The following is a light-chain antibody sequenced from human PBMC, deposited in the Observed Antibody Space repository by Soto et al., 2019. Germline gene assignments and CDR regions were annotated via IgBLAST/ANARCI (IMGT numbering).Light chain of an antibody. Sequence: QSVLTQPPSASGTPGERVAISCSGGSSDIGTNPVNWYLHLPGAAPKLLIYRDNQRPSGVPDRFSGSKSGTSASLTISGLQSEXEXDYFCSAWDDSIYGPVFGGGTQLTVL. V-gene: IGLV1-44*01. CDR2: RDN. CDR1: SSDIGTNP. J-gene: IGLJ2*01. CDR3: SAWDDSIYGPV.